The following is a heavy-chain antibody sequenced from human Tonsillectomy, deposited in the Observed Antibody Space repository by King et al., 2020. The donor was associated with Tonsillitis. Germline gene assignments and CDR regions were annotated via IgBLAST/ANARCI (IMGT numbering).Heavy chain of an antibody. CDR1: GFTFSDYS. Sequence: VQLVESGGGLVKPGGSLRLSCAASGFTFSDYSMSWIRQAPGKGLEWVSYISSTNIYINYADSVKGRFTISRDNAKNSLYLQMNSLRAEDTAVYYCAREVPGATNWFDPWGQGTLVTVSS. J-gene: IGHJ5*02. CDR2: ISSTNIYI. V-gene: IGHV3-11*05. D-gene: IGHD4/OR15-4a*01. CDR3: AREVPGATNWFDP.